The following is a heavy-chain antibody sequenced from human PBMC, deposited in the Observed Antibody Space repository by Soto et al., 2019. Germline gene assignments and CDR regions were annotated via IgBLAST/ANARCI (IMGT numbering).Heavy chain of an antibody. CDR1: GFTFDDYA. CDR3: AKSHYYGSGSYYFDY. V-gene: IGHV3-9*01. D-gene: IGHD3-10*01. J-gene: IGHJ4*02. Sequence: EAQLVESGGGLVQPGRSLRLSCAASGFTFDDYAMHWVRQAPGKGLEWVSGISWNSGSIGYADSVKGRFTISRDNAKNSLYLQMNSLRAEDTALYYCAKSHYYGSGSYYFDYWGQGTLVTVSS. CDR2: ISWNSGSI.